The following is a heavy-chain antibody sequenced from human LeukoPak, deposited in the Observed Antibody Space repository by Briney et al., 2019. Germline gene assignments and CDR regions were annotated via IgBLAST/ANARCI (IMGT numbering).Heavy chain of an antibody. CDR3: AREGSGSSGYYFDY. V-gene: IGHV1-69*13. CDR2: IIPIFCSA. D-gene: IGHD3-22*01. Sequence: AVNVSCKASGGSLSRYPIRWVRQAPGQGLEGMGGIIPIFCSANYPQQFQGRVTITADESTSTAYMELSSLRSEDTAVYYCAREGSGSSGYYFDYWGQGTLVTVSS. CDR1: GGSLSRYP. J-gene: IGHJ4*02.